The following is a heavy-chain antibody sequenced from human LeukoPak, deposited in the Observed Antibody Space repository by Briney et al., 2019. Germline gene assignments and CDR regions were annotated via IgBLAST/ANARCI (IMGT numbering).Heavy chain of an antibody. CDR3: IRIRTGEHQYGMDV. D-gene: IGHD7-27*01. J-gene: IGHJ6*02. V-gene: IGHV3-13*01. Sequence: GGSLRLSCTASGFTFSSYDMHWVRQATGKGLEWVSAIGTVGNTYYADSVKGRFTISRENAWNSLFLQMNSLRDGDTAVYYCIRIRTGEHQYGMDVWGQGTTVTVSS. CDR1: GFTFSSYD. CDR2: IGTVGNT.